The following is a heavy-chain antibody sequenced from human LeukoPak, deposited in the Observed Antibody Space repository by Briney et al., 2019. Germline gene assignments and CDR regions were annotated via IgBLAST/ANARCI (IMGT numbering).Heavy chain of an antibody. J-gene: IGHJ6*02. CDR2: MNPNSGNT. D-gene: IGHD2-15*01. V-gene: IGHV1-8*01. CDR3: ASILLGHYYYGMDV. Sequence: ASVKVSCKASGYTFTSYDINWVRQATGQGLEWMGWMNPNSGNTGYAQKFQGRVTMTRNTSISTAYMELSSLRSEDTAVYYCASILLGHYYYGMDVWGQGTTVTVSS. CDR1: GYTFTSYD.